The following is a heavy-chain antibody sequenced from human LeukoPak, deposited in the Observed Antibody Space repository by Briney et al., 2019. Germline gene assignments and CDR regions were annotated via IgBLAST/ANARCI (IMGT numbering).Heavy chain of an antibody. V-gene: IGHV4-59*01. D-gene: IGHD2-2*02. J-gene: IGHJ4*02. CDR1: GGSISSYY. CDR3: ARRERSCSSTSCYSYFDY. Sequence: SETLSLTCSVSGGSISSYYWSWIRQPPGKGLEWIGYIYYSGSTNYNPSLKSRVTISVDTSKNQFSLKLSSVTAADTAVYYCARRERSCSSTSCYSYFDYWGQGTLVTVSS. CDR2: IYYSGST.